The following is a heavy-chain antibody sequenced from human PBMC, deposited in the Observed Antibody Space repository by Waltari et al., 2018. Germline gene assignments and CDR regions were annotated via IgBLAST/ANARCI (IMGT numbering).Heavy chain of an antibody. V-gene: IGHV3-23*01. CDR1: GFTFSNDA. D-gene: IGHD1-26*01. CDR3: AKVYSGSYLDY. CDR2: ISGSGDGT. Sequence: EVQLLESGGGLVQPGGSLSLSCAASGFTFSNDAMSWVRQAPGKGLEWVSAISGSGDGTYHGDSVKGRFTISRDNSKNTLDLQMNSLRVEDTAIYFCAKVYSGSYLDYWGQGTLVTVSS. J-gene: IGHJ4*02.